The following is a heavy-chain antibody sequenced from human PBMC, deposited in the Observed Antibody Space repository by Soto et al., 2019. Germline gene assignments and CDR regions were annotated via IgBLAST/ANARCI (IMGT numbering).Heavy chain of an antibody. D-gene: IGHD1-26*01. CDR3: EREEWELLRGAFDI. CDR1: GYTFTGYY. V-gene: IGHV1-2*02. J-gene: IGHJ3*02. CDR2: INPNSGGK. Sequence: ASVKVSCKASGYTFTGYYMHWVRQAPGQGLEWMGWINPNSGGKNYAQKFQGRVTMTRDTSISTAYMELSRLRSDDTAVYYCEREEWELLRGAFDIWGQGTMVTVSS.